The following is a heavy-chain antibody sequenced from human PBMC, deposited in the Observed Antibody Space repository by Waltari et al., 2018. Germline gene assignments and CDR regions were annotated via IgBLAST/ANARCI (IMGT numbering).Heavy chain of an antibody. V-gene: IGHV1-2*02. D-gene: IGHD1-26*01. CDR1: GYTFTGYY. CDR3: ARGVGSPNWFDP. Sequence: QVQLVQSGAEMKKPGASVKVYCKASGYTFTGYYIHWVRQAPGQGLEWMAWIDPNGGGTHYAQRFQGRVTVTKDTSISTAYMELNGLTSDDTAVYYCARGVGSPNWFDPWGQGTLVTVSS. CDR2: IDPNGGGT. J-gene: IGHJ5*02.